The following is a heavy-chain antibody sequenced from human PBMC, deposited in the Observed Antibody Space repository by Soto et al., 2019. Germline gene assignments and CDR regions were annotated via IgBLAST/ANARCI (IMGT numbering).Heavy chain of an antibody. CDR2: IYPGASDT. J-gene: IGHJ6*02. Sequence: GESLKISCQGSGYTFTTSWIGWVRQMSGKGLEWMGIIYPGASDTRFSPSFQGQVTISADKSISTAYLQWSSLKASDTAIYYCARVGVSAYGMDVWGQGTTVTVSS. CDR1: GYTFTTSW. V-gene: IGHV5-51*01. D-gene: IGHD3-16*01. CDR3: ARVGVSAYGMDV.